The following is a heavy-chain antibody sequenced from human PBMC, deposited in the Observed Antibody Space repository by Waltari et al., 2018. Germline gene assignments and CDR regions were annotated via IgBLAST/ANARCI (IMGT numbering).Heavy chain of an antibody. CDR3: ARTYYDYIWGSYRLYAFDI. Sequence: QLQLQESGPGLVKPSETLSLTCTVSGGSISSSSYYWGWIRQPPGKGLEWIGSIYYSGSTYYSPPLKSRVTISVDTSKTQFSLKLSSVTAADTAVYYCARTYYDYIWGSYRLYAFDIWGQGTMVTVSS. CDR2: IYYSGST. D-gene: IGHD3-16*02. J-gene: IGHJ3*02. V-gene: IGHV4-39*07. CDR1: GGSISSSSYY.